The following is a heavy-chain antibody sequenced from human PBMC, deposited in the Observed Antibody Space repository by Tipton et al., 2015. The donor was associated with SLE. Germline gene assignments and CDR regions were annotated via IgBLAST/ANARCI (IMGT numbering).Heavy chain of an antibody. Sequence: SLRLSCAASGFTFSDSTIHWVRQASGKGLEWVGRVRTKGNNHATEYAASVKGRFTISRDDSKNTAYLQMNSLQTEDTAVYYCVRDEYSSASDIWGQGTMVTVSS. CDR1: GFTFSDST. D-gene: IGHD2/OR15-2a*01. CDR3: VRDEYSSASDI. V-gene: IGHV3-73*01. CDR2: VRTKGNNHAT. J-gene: IGHJ3*02.